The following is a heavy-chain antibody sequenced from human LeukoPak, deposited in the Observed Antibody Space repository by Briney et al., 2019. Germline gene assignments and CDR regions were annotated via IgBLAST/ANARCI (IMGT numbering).Heavy chain of an antibody. CDR1: GFTFSSYS. CDR3: ATSRH. D-gene: IGHD2/OR15-2a*01. J-gene: IGHJ4*02. Sequence: PGGSLRLSCAASGFTFSSYSVSWVRQAPGKGLEWVSYISSSSSAIYYADSVKGRFTISRDNAKNSLYLQMNNVRDDDSAVYYCATSRHWGQGTLVTVSS. CDR2: ISSSSSAI. V-gene: IGHV3-48*02.